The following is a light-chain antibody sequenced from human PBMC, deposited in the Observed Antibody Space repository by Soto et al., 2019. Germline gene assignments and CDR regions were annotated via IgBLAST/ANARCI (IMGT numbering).Light chain of an antibody. CDR1: TSNIGSNT. V-gene: IGLV1-44*01. J-gene: IGLJ7*01. Sequence: QSVLTQPPSASGTPGQRVTISCSGSTSNIGSNTVSWYRQLPGTAPKLLIYTNNQRPSGVPDRFSGSKSGTSAYLAISGLQYEDEADYYCVAWDDSVKGAVFCGGTQLTVL. CDR3: VAWDDSVKGAV. CDR2: TNN.